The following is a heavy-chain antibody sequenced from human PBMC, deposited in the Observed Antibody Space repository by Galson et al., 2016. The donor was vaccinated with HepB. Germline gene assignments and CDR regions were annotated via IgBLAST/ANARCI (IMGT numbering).Heavy chain of an antibody. D-gene: IGHD6-19*01. CDR1: TFIFSDYW. CDR2: IKQDGSEK. Sequence: SLRLSCAASTFIFSDYWMSWVRQAPGKGLEWVANIKQDGSEKYYVDSVEGRFAISRDNAKNSLYLQMNSLRAEDTAVYYCARVEYTGGWYPDFDYWGRGTLVAVSS. V-gene: IGHV3-7*03. J-gene: IGHJ4*02. CDR3: ARVEYTGGWYPDFDY.